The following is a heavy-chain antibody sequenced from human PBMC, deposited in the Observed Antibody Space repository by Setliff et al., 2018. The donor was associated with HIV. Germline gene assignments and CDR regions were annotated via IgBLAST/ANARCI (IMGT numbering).Heavy chain of an antibody. CDR1: GFRFRNYG. CDR2: VSGGSDFI. D-gene: IGHD1-1*01. V-gene: IGHV3-21*01. J-gene: IGHJ4*02. CDR3: ARGKNWNDLDY. Sequence: PGGSLRLSCAASGFRFRNYGMNWVRQAPGKGPEWVSSVSGGSDFIYYADSVKGRFTIARDDAKNSLYLQMNSLRAEDTAVYYCARGKNWNDLDYWGQGTLVTVSS.